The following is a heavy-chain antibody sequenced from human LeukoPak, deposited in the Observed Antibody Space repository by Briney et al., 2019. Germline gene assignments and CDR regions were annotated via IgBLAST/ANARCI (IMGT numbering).Heavy chain of an antibody. CDR1: GYNFKRYD. CDR3: ARTYVRGATNWFDP. J-gene: IGHJ5*02. D-gene: IGHD3-10*02. Sequence: ASVKVSCKASGYNFKRYDINWVRQVPGQGLEWMGWNTAYTSNTRYALRFQGRISMTTDKSTATAYMELRSLKFDDTAVYYCARTYVRGATNWFDPWGQGTLVTVSS. CDR2: NTAYTSNT. V-gene: IGHV1-18*01.